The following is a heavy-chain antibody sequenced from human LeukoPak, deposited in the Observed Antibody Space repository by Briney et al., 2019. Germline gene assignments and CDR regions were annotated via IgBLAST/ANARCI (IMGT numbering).Heavy chain of an antibody. CDR3: AREGDYVSNWFDP. CDR2: IYYSGST. V-gene: IGHV4-39*07. D-gene: IGHD4-17*01. Sequence: SETLSLTCTVSGGSISSSNYYWGWIRQPPGKGLEWIGSIYYSGSTYYNPSLKSRVTMSVDTSKNQFSLRLSSVTAADTAVYYCAREGDYVSNWFDPWGQGTLVTVSS. CDR1: GGSISSSNYY. J-gene: IGHJ5*02.